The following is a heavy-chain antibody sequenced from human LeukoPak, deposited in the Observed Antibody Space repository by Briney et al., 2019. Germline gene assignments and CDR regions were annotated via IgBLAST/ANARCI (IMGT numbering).Heavy chain of an antibody. J-gene: IGHJ4*02. CDR3: ARDSYDISGSYFFVKLLDY. D-gene: IGHD3-22*01. CDR1: GYTFTSYG. Sequence: ASVKVSSKDSGYTFTSYGINWVRPAPGQGLEWMGRITAFNGNTDYAQKFQGRVTMTTDTSTNTAYMELRSLRSDDTAVDYCARDSYDISGSYFFVKLLDYWGQGSLGTASS. CDR2: ITAFNGNT. V-gene: IGHV1-18*01.